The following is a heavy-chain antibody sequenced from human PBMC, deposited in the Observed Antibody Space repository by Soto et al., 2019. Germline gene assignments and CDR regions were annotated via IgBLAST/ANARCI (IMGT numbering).Heavy chain of an antibody. CDR2: LDAEDGET. J-gene: IGHJ4*02. D-gene: IGHD2-2*01. CDR1: GSSLSDLS. V-gene: IGHV1-24*01. CDR3: ATLPRTIERTPAAIWSFDS. Sequence: ASVKVSCKVSGSSLSDLSIHWVRQAPGKGLEWMGGLDAEDGETIYAQKLQGRGTMTEDTSTDTAYMDVSSLTSEDTAMYYCATLPRTIERTPAAIWSFDSWGQGTLGTVSS.